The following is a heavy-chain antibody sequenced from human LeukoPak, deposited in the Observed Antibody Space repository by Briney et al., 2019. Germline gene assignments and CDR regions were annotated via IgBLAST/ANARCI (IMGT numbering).Heavy chain of an antibody. V-gene: IGHV3-23*01. CDR2: ISGNYGST. J-gene: IGHJ3*01. CDR1: GFTFSSNA. D-gene: IGHD2-21*02. Sequence: GGSLRLSCAASGFTFSSNAMSWVRQAPGKGLEWGSTISGNYGSTYYADFVKGRFTISRDNFKNTVFLRMNSLRAEDTAVYYCAKVVLLLTASDAFDFWGQGTRVTVSS. CDR3: AKVVLLLTASDAFDF.